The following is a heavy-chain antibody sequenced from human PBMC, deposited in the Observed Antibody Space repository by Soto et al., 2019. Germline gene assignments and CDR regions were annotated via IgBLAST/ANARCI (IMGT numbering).Heavy chain of an antibody. CDR2: ISYDGSNK. CDR1: GFTFSSYA. J-gene: IGHJ3*02. V-gene: IGHV3-30-3*01. Sequence: QVQLVESGGGVVQPGRSLRLSCAASGFTFSSYAMHWVRQAPGKGLEWVAVISYDGSNKYYADSVKGRFTISRDNSKNTLYLQMNSLRAEDTAVYYCARSGGHYYDSSGLNAFDIWGQGTMVTVSS. D-gene: IGHD3-22*01. CDR3: ARSGGHYYDSSGLNAFDI.